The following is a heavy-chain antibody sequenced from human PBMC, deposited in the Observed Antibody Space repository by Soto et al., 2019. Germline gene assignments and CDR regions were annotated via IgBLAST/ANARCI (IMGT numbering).Heavy chain of an antibody. V-gene: IGHV3-11*06. D-gene: IGHD6-19*01. Sequence: GGSLRLSCAASGFTFSDYYMSWIRQAPGKGLEWVSYISSSSSYTNYADSVKGRFTISRDNAKNSLYLQMNSLRAEDTAVYYCARDFTPGAASSGWAPGMDVWGQGTTVTVSS. J-gene: IGHJ6*02. CDR1: GFTFSDYY. CDR2: ISSSSSYT. CDR3: ARDFTPGAASSGWAPGMDV.